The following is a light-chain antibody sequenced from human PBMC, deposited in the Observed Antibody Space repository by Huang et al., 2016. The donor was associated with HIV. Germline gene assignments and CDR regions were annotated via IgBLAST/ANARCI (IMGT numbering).Light chain of an antibody. V-gene: IGKV3-15*01. CDR2: GAS. Sequence: ERVMTQSPDTLSVSPGERATLYCRASQYVSSNLAWYKQKTGKAPRLLVYGASTRVIDIPARFSGSGSGTEFTLTISSLQSEDSAVYYFQQYNNWPRTFGQGTQLEIK. J-gene: IGKJ2*01. CDR1: QYVSSN. CDR3: QQYNNWPRT.